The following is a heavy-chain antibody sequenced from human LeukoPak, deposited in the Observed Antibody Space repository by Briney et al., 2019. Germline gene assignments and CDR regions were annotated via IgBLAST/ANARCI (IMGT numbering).Heavy chain of an antibody. CDR1: GFTFSSYA. CDR2: ISYDGSNK. Sequence: GGSLRLSCAASGFTFSSYAMRWVRQAPGKGLEWVAVISYDGSNKYYADSVKGRFTISRDNSKNTLYLQMNSLRAEDTAVYYCARVEEDIVVVVAGLFASDIWGQGTMVTVSS. CDR3: ARVEEDIVVVVAGLFASDI. V-gene: IGHV3-30*04. D-gene: IGHD2-15*01. J-gene: IGHJ3*02.